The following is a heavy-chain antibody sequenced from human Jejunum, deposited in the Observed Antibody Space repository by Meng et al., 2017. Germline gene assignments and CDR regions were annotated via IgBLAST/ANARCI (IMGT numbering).Heavy chain of an antibody. J-gene: IGHJ3*01. CDR1: GFTFSSYE. Sequence: GEFLRLSCAASGFTFSSYEMNWVRQARGKGLEWVSNIGRSGTTIYYADSVKGGFTISRDNAKNSLYLPMNSLRAEDTAVYYGARKRWVLLDGFDVWGQGTLVTVSS. V-gene: IGHV3-48*03. CDR2: IGRSGTTI. CDR3: ARKRWVLLDGFDV. D-gene: IGHD2/OR15-2a*01.